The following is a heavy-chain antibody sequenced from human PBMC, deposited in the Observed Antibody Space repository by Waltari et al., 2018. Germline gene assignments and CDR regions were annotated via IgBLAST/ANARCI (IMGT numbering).Heavy chain of an antibody. J-gene: IGHJ4*02. CDR3: ARGTATFYDSSGYYAPPGD. D-gene: IGHD3-22*01. CDR1: GVTFSCYA. CDR2: MSYDGNNK. Sequence: QVQLVESGGGVVQPGGSLRLSCAASGVTFSCYAFPLPRQAPGKGLEWVALMSYDGNNKYYADSVRGRITISRDNSKNTVFLQMNSLRAEDTAVYYCARGTATFYDSSGYYAPPGDWGQGALVTVSS. V-gene: IGHV3-30-3*01.